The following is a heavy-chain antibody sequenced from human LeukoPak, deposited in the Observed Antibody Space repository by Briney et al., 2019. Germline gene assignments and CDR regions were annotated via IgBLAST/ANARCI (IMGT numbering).Heavy chain of an antibody. CDR3: AKDVQPDP. D-gene: IGHD3-10*02. CDR1: GFTFSSYA. J-gene: IGHJ5*02. Sequence: GRSLRLSCAASGFTFSSYAMHWVRQAPGKGLEWVAVISYDGSNKYYADSVKGRFTISRDNSKNTLYLQMNSLRAEDTAVYYCAKDVQPDPWGQGTLVTVSS. V-gene: IGHV3-30-3*01. CDR2: ISYDGSNK.